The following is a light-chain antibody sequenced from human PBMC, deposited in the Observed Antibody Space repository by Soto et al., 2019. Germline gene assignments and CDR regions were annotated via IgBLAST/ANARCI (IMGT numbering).Light chain of an antibody. V-gene: IGKV1-5*03. CDR1: QSVGSW. J-gene: IGKJ1*01. CDR2: KAS. CDR3: QQYSRYPWT. Sequence: QMTQSPSTLSASVGDRVTITCWASQSVGSWLAWHQQKAGRAPKVLVYKASSLQNGVPSRFSGSVSGTEFTLTVSSLQPDDVATYVCQQYSRYPWTIGQGNKVESK.